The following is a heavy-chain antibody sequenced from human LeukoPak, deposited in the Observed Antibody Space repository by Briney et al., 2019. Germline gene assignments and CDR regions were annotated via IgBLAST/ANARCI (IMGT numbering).Heavy chain of an antibody. Sequence: GGSLRLSCAASGFTFSSYNMNWVRQAPGKGLEWVSSINTAGGSIFYADSVKGRFTISRVNAKNSLYLQMNSLRAEDTAVYYCATSGTYRLDYWGQGSLVTVSS. CDR2: INTAGGSI. CDR1: GFTFSSYN. V-gene: IGHV3-48*01. CDR3: ATSGTYRLDY. D-gene: IGHD1-26*01. J-gene: IGHJ4*02.